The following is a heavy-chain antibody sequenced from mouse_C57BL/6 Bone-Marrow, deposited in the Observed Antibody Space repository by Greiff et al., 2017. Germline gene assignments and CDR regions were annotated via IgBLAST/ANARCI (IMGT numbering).Heavy chain of an antibody. CDR1: GYTFTSYT. CDR3: ARQGYYGRSLAMDY. V-gene: IGHV1-4*01. Sequence: LVESGAELARPGASVKMSCKASGYTFTSYTMHWVKQRPGQGLEWIGYINPSSGYTKYNQKFKDKATLTADKSSSTAYMQLSSLTSEDSAVYYCARQGYYGRSLAMDYWGQGTSVTVSS. CDR2: INPSSGYT. D-gene: IGHD1-1*01. J-gene: IGHJ4*01.